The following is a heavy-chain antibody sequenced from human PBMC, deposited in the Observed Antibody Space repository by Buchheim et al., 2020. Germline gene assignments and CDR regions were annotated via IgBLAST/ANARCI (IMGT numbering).Heavy chain of an antibody. J-gene: IGHJ4*02. V-gene: IGHV3-74*01. Sequence: VQLVESGGGVVQPGRSLRLSCAASGFTFSSYWMHWVRQAPGKGLVWVSRINSDGSSTSYADSVKGRFTISRDNATNTLYLQMNSLRAEDTAVYYCARDPSGGIAAAGRAFGYWGQGTL. CDR2: INSDGSST. CDR1: GFTFSSYW. CDR3: ARDPSGGIAAAGRAFGY. D-gene: IGHD6-13*01.